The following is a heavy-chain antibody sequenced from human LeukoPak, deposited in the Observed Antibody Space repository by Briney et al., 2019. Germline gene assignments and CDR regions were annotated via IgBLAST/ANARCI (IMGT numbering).Heavy chain of an antibody. D-gene: IGHD3-22*01. CDR3: ASISLSGYYYDSSGPFDY. CDR1: GYTFTGYY. CDR2: IIPIFGTA. V-gene: IGHV1-69*05. J-gene: IGHJ4*02. Sequence: SVKVSCKASGYTFTGYYMHWVRQAPGQGLEWMGGIIPIFGTANYAQKFQGRVTITTDESTSTAYMELSSLRSEDTAVYYCASISLSGYYYDSSGPFDYWGQGTLVTVSS.